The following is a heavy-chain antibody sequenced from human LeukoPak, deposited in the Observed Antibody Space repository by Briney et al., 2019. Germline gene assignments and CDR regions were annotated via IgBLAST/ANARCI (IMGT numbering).Heavy chain of an antibody. Sequence: PSETLSLTCGESGGSFSDHFWSWIRQPPGKGLEWIGEVIRSGATTSNPSLKSRVTISMDASKNQVSLRLRSVTAADTAVYYCARGRFIVYYFDYWGQGSLVSVSS. D-gene: IGHD3-16*02. J-gene: IGHJ4*02. CDR3: ARGRFIVYYFDY. V-gene: IGHV4-34*01. CDR2: VIRSGAT. CDR1: GGSFSDHF.